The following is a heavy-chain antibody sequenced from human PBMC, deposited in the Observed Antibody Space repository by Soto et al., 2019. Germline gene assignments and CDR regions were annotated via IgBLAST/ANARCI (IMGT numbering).Heavy chain of an antibody. V-gene: IGHV4-34*01. Sequence: PSETPSLTCAVNGGSLSGYYWSWIRQSPGKGLEWIGEINHRGSSDYNPSLKSRVTLSIDTSKNQFSLKLSSVTAADTAVYYCAGLVPAAKVEAYGMDFSGQRPTVTLS. CDR1: GGSLSGYY. D-gene: IGHD2-2*01. J-gene: IGHJ6*02. CDR2: INHRGSS. CDR3: AGLVPAAKVEAYGMDF.